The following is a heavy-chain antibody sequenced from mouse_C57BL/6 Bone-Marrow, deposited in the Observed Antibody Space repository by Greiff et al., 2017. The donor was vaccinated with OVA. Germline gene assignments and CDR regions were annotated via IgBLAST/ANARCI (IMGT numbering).Heavy chain of an antibody. CDR1: GFTFTDYY. Sequence: EVKLMESGGGLVQPGGSLSLSCAASGFTFTDYYMSWVRQPPGKALEWLGFIRNKANGYTTEYSASVKGRFTISRDNSQSILYLQMNALRAEDSATYYCARYTHDYPYYYAMDYWGQGTSVTVSS. CDR3: ARYTHDYPYYYAMDY. J-gene: IGHJ4*01. CDR2: IRNKANGYTT. D-gene: IGHD2-4*01. V-gene: IGHV7-3*01.